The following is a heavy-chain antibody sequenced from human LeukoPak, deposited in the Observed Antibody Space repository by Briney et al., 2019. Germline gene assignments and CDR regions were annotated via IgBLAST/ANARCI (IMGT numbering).Heavy chain of an antibody. CDR1: GFTFSKYG. V-gene: IGHV3-30*03. CDR2: ISYDGSNQ. CDR3: AREEGSSSYEGPQH. Sequence: GRSLRLSCAASGFTFSKYGIHWVRQAPGKGLEWVAVISYDGSNQYYAGSVKGRFTISRDNSKNTLYLQMNSLRAEDTAVYYCAREEGSSSYEGPQHWGQGTLVTVSS. J-gene: IGHJ1*01. D-gene: IGHD6-13*01.